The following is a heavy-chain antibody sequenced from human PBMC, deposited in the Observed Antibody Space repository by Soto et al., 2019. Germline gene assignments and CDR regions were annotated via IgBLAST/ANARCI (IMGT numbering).Heavy chain of an antibody. CDR2: INHSGST. CDR1: GESFSGYY. Sequence: PSETLSLTCAVYGESFSGYYWSWIRQPPGKGLEWIGEINHSGSTNYNPSLKSRVTISVDTSKNQFSLKLSSVTAADTAVYYCARDAGYSSSWYRGDLSWFDPWGQGTLVTVSS. J-gene: IGHJ5*02. V-gene: IGHV4-34*01. D-gene: IGHD6-13*01. CDR3: ARDAGYSSSWYRGDLSWFDP.